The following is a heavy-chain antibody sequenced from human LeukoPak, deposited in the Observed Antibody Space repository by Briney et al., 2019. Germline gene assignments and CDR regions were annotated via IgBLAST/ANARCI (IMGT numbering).Heavy chain of an antibody. Sequence: ASVKVSCKTSGYTFTSYGINWVRQAPGQGLEWMGWISAYNGNTNYAQKLQGRVTMTTDTSTSTAYMELRSLRSDDTAVYYCARGLFENSYGAGYFDYWGQGTLVTVSS. CDR2: ISAYNGNT. J-gene: IGHJ4*02. V-gene: IGHV1-18*01. CDR3: ARGLFENSYGAGYFDY. D-gene: IGHD5-18*01. CDR1: GYTFTSYG.